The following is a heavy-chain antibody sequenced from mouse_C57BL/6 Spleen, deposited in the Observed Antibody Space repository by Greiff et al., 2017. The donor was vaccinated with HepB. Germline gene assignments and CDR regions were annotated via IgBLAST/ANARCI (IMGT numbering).Heavy chain of an antibody. CDR1: GFSFYTYA. J-gene: IGHJ4*01. CDR2: IRSKSNNYAT. V-gene: IGHV10-1*01. D-gene: IGHD1-1*01. CDR3: VRHYYYGSSYGYAMDY. Sequence: EVQVVESGGGLVQLKGSLKLSCAASGFSFYTYAMNWVRQAPGKGLEWVARIRSKSNNYATYYADSVKDRFTISRDDSESMLYLQMNNLKTEDTAMYYCVRHYYYGSSYGYAMDYWGQGTSVTVSS.